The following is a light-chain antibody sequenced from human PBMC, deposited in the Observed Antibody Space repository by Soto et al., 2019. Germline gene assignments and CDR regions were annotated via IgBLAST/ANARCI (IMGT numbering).Light chain of an antibody. CDR1: SSNIGAGYD. CDR3: QSYDSTLCARYV. Sequence: QSALAQPPSVSGAPGQRVTISCTGSSSNIGAGYDVHWYQQRPGTAPKLLIFGNINRPSGVPDRFSGSKSGTSASLAITGLQAEDEGDYYCQSYDSTLCARYVFGPGTKVTV. CDR2: GNI. J-gene: IGLJ1*01. V-gene: IGLV1-40*01.